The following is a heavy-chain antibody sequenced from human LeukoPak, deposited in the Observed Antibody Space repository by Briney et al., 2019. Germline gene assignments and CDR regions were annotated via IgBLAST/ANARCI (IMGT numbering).Heavy chain of an antibody. CDR2: IIGSDDST. CDR1: GFTFSSYG. J-gene: IGHJ4*02. Sequence: PGGTLRLSCAASGFTFSSYGMSWVRQAPGKGLEWVSAIIGSDDSTYYADSVKGRFTISRDNSKNTLSLQMNSLRAEDTAVYYCAKYRIVGYYDSSGIDYWGQGTLVTVSS. D-gene: IGHD3-22*01. V-gene: IGHV3-23*01. CDR3: AKYRIVGYYDSSGIDY.